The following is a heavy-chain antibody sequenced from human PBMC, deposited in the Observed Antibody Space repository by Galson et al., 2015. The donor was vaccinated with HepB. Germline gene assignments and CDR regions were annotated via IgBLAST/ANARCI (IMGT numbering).Heavy chain of an antibody. CDR1: GFTFSSYG. V-gene: IGHV3-30*02. CDR3: AKDGGVYYGSGRMGFFDY. D-gene: IGHD3-10*01. CDR2: IRYDGSNK. J-gene: IGHJ4*02. Sequence: SLRLSCAASGFTFSSYGMHWVRQAPGKGLEWVAFIRYDGSNKYYADSVKGRFTISRDNSKNTLYLQMNSLRAEDTAVYYCAKDGGVYYGSGRMGFFDYWGQGTLVTVSS.